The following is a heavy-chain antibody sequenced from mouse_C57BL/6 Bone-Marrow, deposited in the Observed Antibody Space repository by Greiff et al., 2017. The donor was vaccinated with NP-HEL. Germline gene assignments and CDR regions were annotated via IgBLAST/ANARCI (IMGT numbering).Heavy chain of an antibody. J-gene: IGHJ3*01. CDR1: GYTFTDYE. CDR3: TRFYYYGSSFPWFAY. CDR2: IDPETGGT. Sequence: QVQLQQSGAELVRPGASVTLSCKASGYTFTDYEMHWVKQTPVHGLEWIGAIDPETGGTAYNQKFKGKAILTADKSSSTAYMELRSLTSEDSAVYYCTRFYYYGSSFPWFAYWGQGTLVTVSA. D-gene: IGHD1-1*01. V-gene: IGHV1-15*01.